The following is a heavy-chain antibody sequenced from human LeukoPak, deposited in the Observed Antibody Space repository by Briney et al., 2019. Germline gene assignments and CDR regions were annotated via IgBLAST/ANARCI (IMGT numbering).Heavy chain of an antibody. CDR3: ARVAPSGSGNYYSFDY. V-gene: IGHV4-38-2*02. CDR2: IHHSGAT. Sequence: PSETLSLTCTVSGYFISSGFYWGWIRQSPGKGLEWIGVIHHSGATYYTPSLKSRVTVLGDTSKNQFSLKLSSVTAADTAVYYCARVAPSGSGNYYSFDYWGQGTLVTVSS. J-gene: IGHJ4*02. D-gene: IGHD3-10*01. CDR1: GYFISSGFY.